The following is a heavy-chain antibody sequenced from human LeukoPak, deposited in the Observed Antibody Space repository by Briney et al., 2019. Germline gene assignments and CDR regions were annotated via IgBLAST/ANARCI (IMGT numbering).Heavy chain of an antibody. CDR2: IYPNSGGT. J-gene: IGHJ3*02. CDR3: ARDRYYYDSNDYRYSDAFYI. CDR1: GYTFTGYY. Sequence: GSLKVSCEASGYTFTGYYMHWVRQAPGQGLEWVGWIYPNSGGTNYAQKFKGRVTMSRDTSISTAYMQLTRLRADDTAVYYCARDRYYYDSNDYRYSDAFYIWGQGTMVTVSS. V-gene: IGHV1-2*02. D-gene: IGHD3-22*01.